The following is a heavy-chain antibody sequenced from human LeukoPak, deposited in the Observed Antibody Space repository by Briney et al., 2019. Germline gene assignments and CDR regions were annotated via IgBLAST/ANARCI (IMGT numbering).Heavy chain of an antibody. Sequence: GASVKVSCKASGYTFTSYGISWVRQAPGQGLEWMGGIIPIFGTANYAQKFQGRVTITTDESTSTAYMELSSLRSEDTAVYYCARGEGYNYHDAFDIWGQGTMVTVSS. CDR2: IIPIFGTA. D-gene: IGHD5-24*01. CDR1: GYTFTSYG. J-gene: IGHJ3*02. V-gene: IGHV1-69*05. CDR3: ARGEGYNYHDAFDI.